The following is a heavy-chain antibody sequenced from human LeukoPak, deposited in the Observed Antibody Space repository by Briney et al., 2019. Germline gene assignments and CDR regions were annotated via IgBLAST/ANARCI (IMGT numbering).Heavy chain of an antibody. D-gene: IGHD1-26*01. CDR1: GGSFSSYH. V-gene: IGHV4-4*07. Sequence: SSETLSLTCSVSGGSFSSYHWSCIRQPAGKGLEWIGRIYTSGSTNYNPSLKSRVTISVDKSKNQFSLKLSSVTAADTAVYYCARWPQDIVGDTQAFDIWGQGTMVTVSS. J-gene: IGHJ3*02. CDR3: ARWPQDIVGDTQAFDI. CDR2: IYTSGST.